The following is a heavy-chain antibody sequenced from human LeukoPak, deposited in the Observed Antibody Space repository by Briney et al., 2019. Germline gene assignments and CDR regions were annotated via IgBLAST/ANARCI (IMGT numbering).Heavy chain of an antibody. D-gene: IGHD1-14*01. Sequence: GGSLRLSCAASGFTFTKYWMTWVRQAPGKGLEWVGNIKQDGSDKNYMDSVKGRFTISRDNTKNSVYLQMSSLRAEDTAVYYCAREVWGPEYWAQGTLVTVSS. V-gene: IGHV3-7*01. CDR2: IKQDGSDK. J-gene: IGHJ4*02. CDR1: GFTFTKYW. CDR3: AREVWGPEY.